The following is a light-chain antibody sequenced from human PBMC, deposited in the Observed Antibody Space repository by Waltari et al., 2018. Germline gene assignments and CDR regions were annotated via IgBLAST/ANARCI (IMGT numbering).Light chain of an antibody. CDR2: DVT. CDR3: NSYTSRGTHV. J-gene: IGLJ1*01. Sequence: QSALTQPASVSGSTGQSITISCAGTSSDVGASNFDSWYQQQPDKAPTLMIYDVTYRPSGVSKRFSGSKSGNTASLTISGLQAEDEADYYCNSYTSRGTHVFGTGTKVTVL. V-gene: IGLV2-14*01. CDR1: SSDVGASNF.